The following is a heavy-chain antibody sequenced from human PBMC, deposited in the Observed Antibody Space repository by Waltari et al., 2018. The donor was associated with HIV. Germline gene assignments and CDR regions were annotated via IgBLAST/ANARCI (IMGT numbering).Heavy chain of an antibody. CDR3: ARVPYYYDSSGYTV. J-gene: IGHJ4*02. Sequence: QLQLQESGPGLVKPSETLSLTCTVSGGSISSSSYYWGWIRQPPGKGREGIGSIYYSGSTHYNPSLKSRVTISVDTAKNQFSLKLSSVTAADTAVYYCARVPYYYDSSGYTVWGQGTLVTVSS. CDR2: IYYSGST. CDR1: GGSISSSSYY. V-gene: IGHV4-39*07. D-gene: IGHD3-22*01.